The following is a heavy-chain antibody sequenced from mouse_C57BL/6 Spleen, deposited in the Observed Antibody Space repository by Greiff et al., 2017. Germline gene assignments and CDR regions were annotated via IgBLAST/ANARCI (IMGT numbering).Heavy chain of an antibody. CDR2: IRNKANGYTT. V-gene: IGHV7-3*01. CDR3: ARYMGGTKYYFDY. CDR1: GFTFTDYY. Sequence: EVQLVESGGGLVQPGGSLSLSCAASGFTFTDYYMSWVRQPPGKALEWLGFIRNKANGYTTEYSASVKGRFTISRDNSQSILYLQMNALRAEDSATYDCARYMGGTKYYFDYWGQGTTLTVSS. J-gene: IGHJ2*01. D-gene: IGHD3-3*01.